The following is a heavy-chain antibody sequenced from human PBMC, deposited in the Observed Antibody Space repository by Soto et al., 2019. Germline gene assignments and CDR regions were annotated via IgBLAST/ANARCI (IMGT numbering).Heavy chain of an antibody. D-gene: IGHD2-2*01. J-gene: IGHJ6*02. Sequence: SVKVSCKASGGTFSSYAISWVRQAPGQGLEWMGGIIPIFGTANYAQKFQGRVTITADKSTSTAYMELSSLRSEDTAVYYCARDWENIVVVPAALLYYYGMDVWG. CDR3: ARDWENIVVVPAALLYYYGMDV. CDR1: GGTFSSYA. V-gene: IGHV1-69*06. CDR2: IIPIFGTA.